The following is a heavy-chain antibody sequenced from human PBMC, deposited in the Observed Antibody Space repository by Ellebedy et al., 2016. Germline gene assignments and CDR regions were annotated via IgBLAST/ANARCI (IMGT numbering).Heavy chain of an antibody. CDR1: GYSISSGYY. V-gene: IGHV4-38-2*02. CDR2: IYHSGST. D-gene: IGHD5-12*01. CDR3: ARAGLGGGYSGYDYRIYYYGMDV. Sequence: SETLSLTXTVSGYSISSGYYWGWIRQPPGKGLEWFGSIYHSGSTYYNPSLKSRVTISVDTSKNQFSLKLSSVTAADTAVYYCARAGLGGGYSGYDYRIYYYGMDVWGQGTTVTVSS. J-gene: IGHJ6*02.